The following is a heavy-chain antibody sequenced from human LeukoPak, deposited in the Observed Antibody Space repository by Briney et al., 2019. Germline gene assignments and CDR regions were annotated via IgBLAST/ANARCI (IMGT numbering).Heavy chain of an antibody. J-gene: IGHJ4*02. CDR1: GFTFSSYG. CDR2: IWYDGSNK. CDR3: AKDYPPSYYESSGYPDY. V-gene: IGHV3-33*06. Sequence: GRSLRLSCAASGFTFSSYGMHWVRQAPGKGLEWVAVIWYDGSNKYYADSVKGRFTISRDNSKNTLYLQMNSLRAEDTAVYYCAKDYPPSYYESSGYPDYWGQGTLVTVSS. D-gene: IGHD3-22*01.